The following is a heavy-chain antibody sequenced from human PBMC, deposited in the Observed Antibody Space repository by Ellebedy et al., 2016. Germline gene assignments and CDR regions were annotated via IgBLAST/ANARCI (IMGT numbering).Heavy chain of an antibody. CDR2: ITGSGDRT. V-gene: IGHV3-23*01. D-gene: IGHD5-12*01. Sequence: GESLKISCAASGFSFSSYAMSWVRQAPGKGPEWVSTITGSGDRTNYADSVKGRFTISRDSSKNTLYLDMDSLRAEDTAVYFCARDDDTNSRYSRFHHWGQGTLVTVSS. J-gene: IGHJ1*01. CDR3: ARDDDTNSRYSRFHH. CDR1: GFSFSSYA.